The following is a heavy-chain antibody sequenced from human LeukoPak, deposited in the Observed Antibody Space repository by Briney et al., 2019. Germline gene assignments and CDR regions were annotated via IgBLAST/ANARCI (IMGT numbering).Heavy chain of an antibody. CDR1: GGSISSGAYY. D-gene: IGHD3-10*01. CDR2: ISNSGSA. J-gene: IGHJ4*02. Sequence: QTLSLTCTVSGGSISSGAYYWSWIRQHPGKGLEWIGYISNSGSAYYNASLKSRVTISMDTAKNQFSLKLNSVTAADTAVYYCARDYKGVRGVDYWGQGTLVTVSS. CDR3: ARDYKGVRGVDY. V-gene: IGHV4-31*03.